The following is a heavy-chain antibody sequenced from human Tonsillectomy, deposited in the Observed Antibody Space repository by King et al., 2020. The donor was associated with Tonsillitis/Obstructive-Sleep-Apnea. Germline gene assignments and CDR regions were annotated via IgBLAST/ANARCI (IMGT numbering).Heavy chain of an antibody. CDR1: GGSFSGYY. D-gene: IGHD2-2*01. Sequence: VQLQQWGAGLLKPSETLSLTCAVYGGSFSGYYWSWIRQPPGKGLEWIGEINHSGSTNYNPSLKSRVTISVDTSKNQFSLKLSSVTAAETAVYYCARRSTSHYMDVWGKGTTVTVSS. CDR3: ARRSTSHYMDV. J-gene: IGHJ6*03. V-gene: IGHV4-34*01. CDR2: INHSGST.